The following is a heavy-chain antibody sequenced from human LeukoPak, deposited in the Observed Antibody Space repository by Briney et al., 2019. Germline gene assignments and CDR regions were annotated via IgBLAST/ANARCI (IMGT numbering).Heavy chain of an antibody. Sequence: PGGSLRLSCAASGFTVSSNYMSWVRQAPGKGLEWVSVIYSGGSTYYADSVKGRFTISRDSSKNTLYLQMNSLRAEDTAVYYCASSHRSYYYMDVWGKGTTVTVSS. CDR2: IYSGGST. J-gene: IGHJ6*03. CDR3: ASSHRSYYYMDV. V-gene: IGHV3-53*01. CDR1: GFTVSSNY.